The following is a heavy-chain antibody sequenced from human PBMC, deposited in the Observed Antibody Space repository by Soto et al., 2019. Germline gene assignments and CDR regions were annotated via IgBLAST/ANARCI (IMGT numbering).Heavy chain of an antibody. D-gene: IGHD6-6*01. Sequence: GESLKISCKGSGYSFTSYWIGWVRQMPGKGLEWMGIIYPGDSDTRYSPSSQGQVTISADKSISTAYLQWSSLKASDTAMYYCARGFEYSRPYFDYWGQGTLVTVSS. V-gene: IGHV5-51*01. CDR1: GYSFTSYW. J-gene: IGHJ4*02. CDR2: IYPGDSDT. CDR3: ARGFEYSRPYFDY.